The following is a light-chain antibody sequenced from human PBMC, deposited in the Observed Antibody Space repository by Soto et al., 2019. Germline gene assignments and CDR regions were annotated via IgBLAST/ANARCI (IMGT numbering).Light chain of an antibody. J-gene: IGKJ4*01. CDR2: GAS. Sequence: EIVMTQSPATLSVSPGERATLSCRASQSVSSNLAWYQQKPGHAPRLLIYGASTRATGIPARFSGSGSGTDFTLTISGLQPEDFATYYCQHGHSFPTTFGGGTKVDI. V-gene: IGKV3-15*01. CDR1: QSVSSN. CDR3: QHGHSFPTT.